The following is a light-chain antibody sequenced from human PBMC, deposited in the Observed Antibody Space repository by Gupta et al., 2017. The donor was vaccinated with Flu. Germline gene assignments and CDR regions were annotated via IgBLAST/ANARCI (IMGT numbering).Light chain of an antibody. CDR3: QAYEV. CDR2: EDN. CDR1: SHSSASNY. J-gene: IGLJ2*01. Sequence: STGKTLTISCTRSSHSSASNYVQRHQPRPGNYTTNVIYEDNLRPSGVADWFSGSSDRSANSASLTIYGRKTEDEADYYCQAYEVFGGGTKLTVL. V-gene: IGLV6-57*01.